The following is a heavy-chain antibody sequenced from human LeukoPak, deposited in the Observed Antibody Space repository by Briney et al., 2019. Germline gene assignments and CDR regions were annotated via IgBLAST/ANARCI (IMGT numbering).Heavy chain of an antibody. CDR3: ARDDGGDFNDAFDI. V-gene: IGHV3-74*01. Sequence: GGSLRLSCAASGFAFSSYWMHWVRQVPGKGLVWVSHINSDGSSTSYADSVKGRFTISRDNAKNTLYLQMNSLRAEDTAVYYCARDDGGDFNDAFDIWGQGTMVTVSS. CDR2: INSDGSST. J-gene: IGHJ3*02. CDR1: GFAFSSYW. D-gene: IGHD2-21*02.